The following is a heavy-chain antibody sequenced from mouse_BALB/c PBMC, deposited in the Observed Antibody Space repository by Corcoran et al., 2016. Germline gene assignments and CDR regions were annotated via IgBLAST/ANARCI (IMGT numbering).Heavy chain of an antibody. D-gene: IGHD2-3*01. Sequence: QIQLQQSGPELVKPGASVKISFKASGYTFTDYYLNWVKQKPGQGLEWIGWIYPGSGNTKYNEKFKGKATLTVDTSSSTAYMQLSSLTSEDTAVYFCARDDGYHYAMDYWGQGTSVTVSS. J-gene: IGHJ4*01. CDR3: ARDDGYHYAMDY. V-gene: IGHV1-84*02. CDR2: IYPGSGNT. CDR1: GYTFTDYY.